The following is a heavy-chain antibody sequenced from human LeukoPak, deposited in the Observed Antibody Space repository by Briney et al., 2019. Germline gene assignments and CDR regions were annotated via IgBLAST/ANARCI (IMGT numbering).Heavy chain of an antibody. V-gene: IGHV1-69*05. CDR2: IIPIFGTA. D-gene: IGHD2-2*01. J-gene: IGHJ4*02. CDR1: GGTFSSYA. CDR3: ARDRDCSSTSCYYYFDC. Sequence: SVKVSCKASGGTFSSYAISWVRQAPGQGLEWMGRIIPIFGTANYAQKFQGRVTITTDESTSTAYMELSSLRSEDTAVYYCARDRDCSSTSCYYYFDCWGQGTLVTVSS.